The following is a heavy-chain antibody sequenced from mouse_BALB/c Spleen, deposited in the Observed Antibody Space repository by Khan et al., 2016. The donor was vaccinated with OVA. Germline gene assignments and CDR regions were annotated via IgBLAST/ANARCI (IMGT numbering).Heavy chain of an antibody. CDR1: GYTFINYW. CDR2: INPSTGYT. J-gene: IGHJ2*01. D-gene: IGHD1-1*01. Sequence: QIQLVQSGAELAKPGASVKMSCKASGYTFINYWILWIKQRPGQGLEWIGYINPSTGYTDYNQNFKDKATLTADKSSSTAYMQLSSLTSEDSTVFYCARRGIRGDFDYWGQGTTITVSS. V-gene: IGHV1-7*01. CDR3: ARRGIRGDFDY.